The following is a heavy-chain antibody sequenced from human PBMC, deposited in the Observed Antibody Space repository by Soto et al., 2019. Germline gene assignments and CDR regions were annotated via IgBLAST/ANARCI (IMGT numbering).Heavy chain of an antibody. Sequence: GGSLRLSCAASGFTFDDYAMHWVRQAPGKGLEWVSGISWNSGSIGYADSVKGRFTISRDNAKNSLYLQMNSLGAEDTALYYCAKDIGGSYDAFDIWGQGTMVTVSS. CDR3: AKDIGGSYDAFDI. D-gene: IGHD1-26*01. CDR2: ISWNSGSI. J-gene: IGHJ3*02. CDR1: GFTFDDYA. V-gene: IGHV3-9*01.